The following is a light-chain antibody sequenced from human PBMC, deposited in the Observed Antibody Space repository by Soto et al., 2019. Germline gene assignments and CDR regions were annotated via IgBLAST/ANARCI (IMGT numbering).Light chain of an antibody. CDR1: QSIDSS. J-gene: IGKJ1*01. CDR3: QQSGT. V-gene: IGKV1-5*03. CDR2: RAS. Sequence: DIQMTQSPSTLSASVGDRVTITCRASQSIDSSLAWYQQKPGKAPNLLISRASKLESGVPSRFSGTGSGTNFTLTISSLQPHDVASYYCQQSGTFGQGTKVDIK.